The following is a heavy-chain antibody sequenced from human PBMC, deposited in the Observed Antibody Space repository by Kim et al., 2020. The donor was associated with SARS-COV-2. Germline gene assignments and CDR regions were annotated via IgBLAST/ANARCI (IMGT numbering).Heavy chain of an antibody. Sequence: GGSLRLSCAASGFTLNSYGMNWVRLAPGKGLEWVSSIGTGSSDIYYADSVKGRFTISRDNAKNSLYLQMNSLGVEDTALYYCARGRNGGYELDYWGHG. J-gene: IGHJ4*01. V-gene: IGHV3-21*01. CDR3: ARGRNGGYELDY. CDR1: GFTLNSYG. D-gene: IGHD5-12*01. CDR2: IGTGSSDI.